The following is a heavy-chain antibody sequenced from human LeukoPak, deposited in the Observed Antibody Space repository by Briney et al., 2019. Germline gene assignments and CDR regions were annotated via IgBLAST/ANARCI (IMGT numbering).Heavy chain of an antibody. Sequence: PSETLSLTCTVSGGSISSYYWSWIRQPAGKGLEWIGRIYTSGSTNYNPSLKSRVTMSVDTSKNQFSLKLSSVTPADTALYYCAREGNQISTGYPRNFDHWGQGILVTVSS. J-gene: IGHJ4*02. CDR2: IYTSGST. V-gene: IGHV4-4*07. D-gene: IGHD3-9*01. CDR3: AREGNQISTGYPRNFDH. CDR1: GGSISSYY.